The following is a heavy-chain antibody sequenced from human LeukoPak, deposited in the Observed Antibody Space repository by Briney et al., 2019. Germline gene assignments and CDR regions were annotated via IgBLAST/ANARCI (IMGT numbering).Heavy chain of an antibody. CDR3: ARAPYYDFWSGYRSFYYYYGMDV. J-gene: IGHJ6*02. D-gene: IGHD3-3*01. CDR1: GGTFSSYA. Sequence: SVKVSCKASGGTFSSYAISWVRQAPGQGLERMGGIIPIFGTANYAQKFQGRVTITADESTSTAYMELSSLRSEDTAVYYCARAPYYDFWSGYRSFYYYYGMDVWGQGTTVTVSS. V-gene: IGHV1-69*13. CDR2: IIPIFGTA.